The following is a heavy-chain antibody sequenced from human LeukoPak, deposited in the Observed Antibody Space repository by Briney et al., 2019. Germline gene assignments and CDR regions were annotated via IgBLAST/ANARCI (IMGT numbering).Heavy chain of an antibody. D-gene: IGHD2-2*01. V-gene: IGHV6-1*01. J-gene: IGHJ5*02. CDR2: TYYRSKWYN. CDR1: GDSVSSNSAA. Sequence: SQTLSLTCAISGDSVSSNSAAWNWIRQSPSRGLEWLGRTYYRSKWYNNYAISVKSRITINPDTSKNQFSLQLNSVTPEDTAVYYCARDFCSSSNCPNNWIDPWGQGTLVTVSS. CDR3: ARDFCSSSNCPNNWIDP.